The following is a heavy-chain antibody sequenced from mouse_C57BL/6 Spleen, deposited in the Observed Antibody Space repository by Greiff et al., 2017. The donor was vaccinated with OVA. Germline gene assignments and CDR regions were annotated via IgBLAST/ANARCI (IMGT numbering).Heavy chain of an antibody. D-gene: IGHD1-1*01. V-gene: IGHV1-82*01. CDR2: IYPGDGDT. CDR1: GYAFSSSW. CDR3: ARLINVAY. Sequence: VQLQQSGPELVKPGASVKISCKASGYAFSSSWMNWVKQRPGTGLEWIGRIYPGDGDTNYNGKFKGKATLTADKSSSTAYMQLSSLTSEDSAVYFCARLINVAYWGQGTLVTVSA. J-gene: IGHJ3*01.